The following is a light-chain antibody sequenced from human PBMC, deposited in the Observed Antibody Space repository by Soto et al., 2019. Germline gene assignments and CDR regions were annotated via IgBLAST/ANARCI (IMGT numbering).Light chain of an antibody. CDR3: QQANSFPLT. J-gene: IGKJ4*01. CDR2: AAS. Sequence: DIQMTQSPSSVSASVGDRVTITCRASQSISSYLNWYQQKPGKAPKLLIYAASSLQSGVPSRFSGSGSGTDFTLTISSLQPEDFATYYCQQANSFPLTFGGGTKVDIK. V-gene: IGKV1-39*01. CDR1: QSISSY.